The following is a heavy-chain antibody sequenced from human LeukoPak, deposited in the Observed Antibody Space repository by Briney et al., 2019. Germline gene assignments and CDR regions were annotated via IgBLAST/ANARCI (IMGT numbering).Heavy chain of an antibody. CDR1: GYSFPNYW. D-gene: IGHD1-1*01. J-gene: IGHJ4*02. V-gene: IGHV5-51*01. CDR2: IYPGDSKT. CDR3: ARLTQLNYADS. Sequence: GESLKISCKGSGYSFPNYWIGWVRQMPGKGLEWMGIIYPGDSKTRYGPSFQGQVAISVDKSLSTAYLQWSSLEAPDTAMYYCARLTQLNYADSWGQGTLVTVSS.